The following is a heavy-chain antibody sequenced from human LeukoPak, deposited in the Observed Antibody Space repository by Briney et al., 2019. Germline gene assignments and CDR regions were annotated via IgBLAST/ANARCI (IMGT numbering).Heavy chain of an antibody. CDR1: GFTFSDYY. CDR2: ISSSGSTI. V-gene: IGHV3-11*04. CDR3: AKSSLHTYCSGGSCYSAADYYYYYMDV. J-gene: IGHJ6*03. Sequence: GGSLRLSCAASGFTFSDYYMSWIRRAPGKGLEWVSYISSSGSTIYYADSVKGRFTISRDNAKNSLYLQMNSLRAEDTAVYYCAKSSLHTYCSGGSCYSAADYYYYYMDVWGKGTTVTISS. D-gene: IGHD2-15*01.